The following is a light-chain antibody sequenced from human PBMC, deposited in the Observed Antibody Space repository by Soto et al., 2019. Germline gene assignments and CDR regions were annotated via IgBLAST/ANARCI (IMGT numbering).Light chain of an antibody. Sequence: DIQMTQSPSSLSASVGDRVTIACRTSQTIISYLNWYQQKPGKAPNLLIYAASNLQSGVPSRFSGSGSGTDFTLTISSLQPEDFATYYCQQSYSTPWTFGQGTKVEIK. CDR1: QTIISY. V-gene: IGKV1-39*01. J-gene: IGKJ1*01. CDR2: AAS. CDR3: QQSYSTPWT.